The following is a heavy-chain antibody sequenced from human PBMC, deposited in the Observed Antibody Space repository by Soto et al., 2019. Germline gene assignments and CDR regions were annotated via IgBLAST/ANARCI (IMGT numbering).Heavy chain of an antibody. V-gene: IGHV1-46*01. CDR1: GYSFTSCY. Sequence: ASVKVAWKVCGYSFTSCYRHWVRQAPGQGLEWMGIINPSGGRTSYAQKCRGQVTMTRDTSTSTVYMELTSLRSEDTDVYYCARDGSYYDIFTAYSSFVYWGQGTLVTVS. D-gene: IGHD3-9*01. CDR3: ARDGSYYDIFTAYSSFVY. J-gene: IGHJ4*02. CDR2: INPSGGRT.